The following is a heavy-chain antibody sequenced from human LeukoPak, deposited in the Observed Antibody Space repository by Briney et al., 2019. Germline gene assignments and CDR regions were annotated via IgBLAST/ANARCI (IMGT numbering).Heavy chain of an antibody. Sequence: GESLRLSCAASGFTFSNYAMNWVRQAPGKGLEWVSTMRSIGCSTYYADSVKGRFAISRDNSKNTLYLQINSLRAEDTAVYYCAKDRSPYCTNGICYDRSFDFDYWGQGTLVTV. J-gene: IGHJ4*02. D-gene: IGHD2-8*01. V-gene: IGHV3-23*01. CDR1: GFTFSNYA. CDR2: MRSIGCST. CDR3: AKDRSPYCTNGICYDRSFDFDY.